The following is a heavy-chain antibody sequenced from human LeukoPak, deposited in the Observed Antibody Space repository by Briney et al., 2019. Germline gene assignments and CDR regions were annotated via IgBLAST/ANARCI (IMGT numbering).Heavy chain of an antibody. D-gene: IGHD2-21*02. Sequence: GGSLRLSCAASGFTFSSYGMHWVRQAPGKGPEWVAFIRYDGSNKYYADSVKGRFTISRDNSKNTLYLQMNSLKTEDTAVYYCARVFGDTLGWDYMDVWGKGTTVTVSS. CDR1: GFTFSSYG. V-gene: IGHV3-30*02. J-gene: IGHJ6*03. CDR3: ARVFGDTLGWDYMDV. CDR2: IRYDGSNK.